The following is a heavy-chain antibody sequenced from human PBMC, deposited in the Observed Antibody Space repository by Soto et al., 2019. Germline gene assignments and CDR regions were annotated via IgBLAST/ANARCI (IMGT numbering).Heavy chain of an antibody. CDR1: GFTFDDYA. CDR3: AKDGGYSDSWFGYSGY. J-gene: IGHJ4*02. V-gene: IGHV3-43D*04. Sequence: EVQLVESGGVVVQFGGSLRLSCAASGFTFDDYAMHWVRQAPGKGLEWVSLITRDGATTYYADSVKGRFTISRDNSKNSLYLQMNRLRPDDTAFYYCAKDGGYSDSWFGYSGYWGQGTLVTVSS. D-gene: IGHD6-13*01. CDR2: ITRDGATT.